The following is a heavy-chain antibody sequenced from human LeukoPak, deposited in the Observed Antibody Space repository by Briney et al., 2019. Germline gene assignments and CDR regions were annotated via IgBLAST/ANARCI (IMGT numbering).Heavy chain of an antibody. V-gene: IGHV1-8*02. CDR2: MNPNSGNT. CDR1: GYTFTSYG. CDR3: ARVADGIVATFNYGMDV. D-gene: IGHD5-12*01. J-gene: IGHJ6*02. Sequence: ASVKVSCKASGYTFTSYGISWVRQAPGQGLEWMGWMNPNSGNTGYAQKFQGRVTMTRNTSISTAYMELSSLRSEDTAVYYCARVADGIVATFNYGMDVWGQGTTVTVSS.